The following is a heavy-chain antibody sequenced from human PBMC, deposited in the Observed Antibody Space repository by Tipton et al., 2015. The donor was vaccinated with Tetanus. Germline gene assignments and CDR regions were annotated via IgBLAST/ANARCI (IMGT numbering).Heavy chain of an antibody. Sequence: MQLVQSGAEVKKPGESLKISCKGSGYSCTSYWIGWVRQMPGKGLEWMGIIYPGDSDTRYSPSFQGQVTISADKSISTAYLQWSSLRASDTAMYYCARETTVVTGFNWFDPWGQGTLVTVSS. CDR1: GYSCTSYW. V-gene: IGHV5-51*01. CDR3: ARETTVVTGFNWFDP. J-gene: IGHJ5*02. CDR2: IYPGDSDT. D-gene: IGHD4-23*01.